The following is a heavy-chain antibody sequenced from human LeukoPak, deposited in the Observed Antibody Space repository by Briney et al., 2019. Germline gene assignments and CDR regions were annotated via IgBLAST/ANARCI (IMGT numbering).Heavy chain of an antibody. J-gene: IGHJ3*02. CDR1: GFTFSSYW. CDR2: IKQDGSEK. V-gene: IGHV3-7*01. CDR3: ASQAAPGAFDI. D-gene: IGHD3-10*01. Sequence: GGSLRLSCAASGFTFSSYWMSWVRQAPGKGLEWVANIKQDGSEKYYVDSVKGRFTISRDNAKNSLYLQMNSLRAEDTAVYYCASQAAPGAFDIWGQGTMVTVSS.